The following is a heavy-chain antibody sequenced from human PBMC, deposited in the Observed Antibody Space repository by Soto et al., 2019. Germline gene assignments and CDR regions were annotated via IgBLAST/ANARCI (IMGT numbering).Heavy chain of an antibody. CDR1: GYSFTSYW. D-gene: IGHD3-16*01. CDR2: IYPGDSDT. CDR3: ATQQMITFGGVKDY. J-gene: IGHJ4*02. Sequence: GGSLRLSCKGSGYSFTSYWIGWVRQMPGKGLEWMGIIYPGDSDTRYSPSFQGQVTISADKSISTAYLQWSSLKASDTAMYYCATQQMITFGGVKDYWGQGTLVTVSS. V-gene: IGHV5-51*01.